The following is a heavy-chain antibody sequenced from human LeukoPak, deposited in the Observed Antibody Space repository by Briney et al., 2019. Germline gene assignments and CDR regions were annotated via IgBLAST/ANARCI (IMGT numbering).Heavy chain of an antibody. J-gene: IGHJ4*02. D-gene: IGHD2-15*01. CDR3: ARADCGGGNCCLFY. CDR1: GGTFSSYA. Sequence: GASVKVSCKASGGTFSSYAISWVRQAPGQGLEWMGGIIPIFGTANYAQKFQGRVTITADESTSTAYMELSSLRSEDTAVYYCARADCGGGNCCLFYWGQGILVTVSS. V-gene: IGHV1-69*01. CDR2: IIPIFGTA.